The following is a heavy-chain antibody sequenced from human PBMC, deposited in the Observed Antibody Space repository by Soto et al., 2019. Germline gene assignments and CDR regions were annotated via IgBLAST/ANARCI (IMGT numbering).Heavy chain of an antibody. CDR2: IYYSGST. D-gene: IGHD2-15*01. CDR1: GGSISSYY. V-gene: IGHV4-59*12. J-gene: IGHJ6*03. Sequence: PSETLSLTCTVSGGSISSYYWSWIRQPPGKGLEWIGYIYYSGSTNYNPSLKSRVTISVDTSKNQFSLKLSSVTAADTAVYYCAREMTGYCSGGSCYSRYYYYYYMDVWGKGTTVTVSS. CDR3: AREMTGYCSGGSCYSRYYYYYYMDV.